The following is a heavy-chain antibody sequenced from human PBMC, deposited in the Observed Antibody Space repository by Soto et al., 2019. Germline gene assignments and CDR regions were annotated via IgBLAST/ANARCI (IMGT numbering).Heavy chain of an antibody. Sequence: SATLSLTCIVSGESISSSSYYWGWIRQPPGKGLEWIGSIYYSGRTYYNPSFKSRVTISIDTSKNQFSLKLSSVTATDTAVYYCARQRTTVVTQAYFDHWGQGALVTVSS. J-gene: IGHJ4*02. V-gene: IGHV4-39*01. CDR3: ARQRTTVVTQAYFDH. CDR1: GESISSSSYY. D-gene: IGHD2-21*02. CDR2: IYYSGRT.